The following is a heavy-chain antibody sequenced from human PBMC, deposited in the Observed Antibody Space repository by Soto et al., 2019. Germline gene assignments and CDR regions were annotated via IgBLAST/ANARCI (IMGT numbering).Heavy chain of an antibody. J-gene: IGHJ4*02. CDR3: ARVRPESSGYSEY. V-gene: IGHV3-11*01. CDR2: IGSGDSTI. Sequence: PGGSLRLSCAASGFTFSDYYMTWIRQAPGKGLEWVSYIGSGDSTINYADSVKGRFTISRDNARNSLYLQMNSLRAEDTAVYYCARVRPESSGYSEYWGQGTLVTVSS. D-gene: IGHD3-22*01. CDR1: GFTFSDYY.